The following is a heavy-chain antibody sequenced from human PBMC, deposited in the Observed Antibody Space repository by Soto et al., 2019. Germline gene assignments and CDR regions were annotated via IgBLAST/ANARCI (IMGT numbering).Heavy chain of an antibody. V-gene: IGHV3-30-3*01. CDR3: ARGSSVREKYYYYGMDV. D-gene: IGHD6-13*01. Sequence: QVQLVESGGGVVQPGRSLRLSCAASGFTFSSYAMHWVRQAPGKGLEWVAVISYDGSNKYYADSVKGRFTISRDNSNNTRYLQMNGLRAEDTAVYYCARGSSVREKYYYYGMDVWGQGTTVTVSS. CDR1: GFTFSSYA. CDR2: ISYDGSNK. J-gene: IGHJ6*02.